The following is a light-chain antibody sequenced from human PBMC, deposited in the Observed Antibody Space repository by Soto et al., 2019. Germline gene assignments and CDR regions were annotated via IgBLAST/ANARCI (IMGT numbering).Light chain of an antibody. Sequence: EIVFTQSPSTLSLSPGERATLSCRASQSVSSYLAWYQQKPGQAPRLLIYDASNRATGIPARFSGSGSGTDFTLTISSLEPEDFAVYYCQQRSNWRYTFGQGTK. CDR2: DAS. V-gene: IGKV3-11*01. CDR1: QSVSSY. CDR3: QQRSNWRYT. J-gene: IGKJ2*01.